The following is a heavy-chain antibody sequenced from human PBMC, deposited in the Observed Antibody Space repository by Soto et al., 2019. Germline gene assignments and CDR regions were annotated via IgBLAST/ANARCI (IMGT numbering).Heavy chain of an antibody. CDR3: AREISGSYRFDY. CDR2: MNPHSGTT. D-gene: IGHD1-26*01. CDR1: GYTFTSYD. J-gene: IGHJ4*02. V-gene: IGHV1-8*01. Sequence: QVQLVQSGAEVKKPGASVKVSCKASGYTFTSYDINWVRQATGQGLEWMGWMNPHSGTTGYAQKFQGRVTMTRNTSITTADMELSSLRSEDTAVYYCAREISGSYRFDYWGQGTLVTVSS.